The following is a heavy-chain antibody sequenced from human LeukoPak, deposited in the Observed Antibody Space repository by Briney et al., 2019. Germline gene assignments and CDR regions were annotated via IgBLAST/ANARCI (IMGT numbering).Heavy chain of an antibody. CDR2: ISAYNGNT. V-gene: IGHV1-18*01. CDR1: GYTFSSYG. Sequence: GASVKVSCKASGYTFSSYGMSWVRQAPGQSLEWMGWISAYNGNTNYAQKFQGRLTLTRDTSTRTVYMQLSSLRSEDTALYFCARDALVVEGLVNADYYFDYWGHGTLVTVSS. CDR3: ARDALVVEGLVNADYYFDY. D-gene: IGHD2-15*01. J-gene: IGHJ4*01.